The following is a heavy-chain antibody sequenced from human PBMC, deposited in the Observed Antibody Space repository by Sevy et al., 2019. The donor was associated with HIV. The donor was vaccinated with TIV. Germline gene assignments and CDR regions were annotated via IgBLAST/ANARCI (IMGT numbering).Heavy chain of an antibody. V-gene: IGHV1-24*01. Sequence: ASVKVSCMVSGYTLSKLSMHWVRQAPGKGPEWMGGFDLEDGETIYAQKFQGRVTMTEDTSTDTAYMELSSLRSEDTAVYYCATLDFWSDYPLYGMDVWGQGTTVTVSS. CDR3: ATLDFWSDYPLYGMDV. CDR2: FDLEDGET. D-gene: IGHD3-3*01. CDR1: GYTLSKLS. J-gene: IGHJ6*02.